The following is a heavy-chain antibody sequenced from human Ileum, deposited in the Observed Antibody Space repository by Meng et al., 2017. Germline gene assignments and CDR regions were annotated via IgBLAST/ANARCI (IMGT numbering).Heavy chain of an antibody. D-gene: IGHD5-24*01. J-gene: IGHJ4*02. CDR2: IYYSGTT. CDR3: ARQVNSDGYPRYFDF. Sequence: QLQLQESGPGLVKPWETLSLRCTGSGGSITSSSYSCGWIRQPPGKGLEWIGYIYYSGTTYYNPSLKSRATISEDTAKNQFSLNLSSVTAADTAVYYCARQVNSDGYPRYFDFWGQGTLVTVSS. CDR1: GGSITSSSYS. V-gene: IGHV4-39*01.